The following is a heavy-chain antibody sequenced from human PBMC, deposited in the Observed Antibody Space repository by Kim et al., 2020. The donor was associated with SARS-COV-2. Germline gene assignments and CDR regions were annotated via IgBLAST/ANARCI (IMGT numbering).Heavy chain of an antibody. CDR2: MYYRGNT. J-gene: IGHJ5*01. V-gene: IGHV4-39*01. D-gene: IGHD2-2*01. CDR1: GASIRSTNYY. Sequence: SETLSLTCSVSGASIRSTNYYWGWIRQHPGKGLEWIGSMYYRGNTNYNPSLKSRVTVSLDTSKNQISLSLTSVTATDTAVFYCVSHPRAMPIDSWGQGIL. CDR3: VSHPRAMPIDS.